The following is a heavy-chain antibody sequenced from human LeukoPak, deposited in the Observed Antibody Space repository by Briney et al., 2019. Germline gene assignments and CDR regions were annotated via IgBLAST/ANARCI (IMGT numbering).Heavy chain of an antibody. CDR2: TYYRSKWYN. V-gene: IGHV6-1*01. Sequence: SQTLSLTCAISGDSVSSNSATWNWIRQSPSRGLEWLGRTYYRSKWYNDYAVSVKSRITINPDTSKNQFSLQLNSVTPEDTAVYYCARELRYGSGSYSYYFDYWGQGTLVTVSS. D-gene: IGHD3-10*01. J-gene: IGHJ4*02. CDR1: GDSVSSNSAT. CDR3: ARELRYGSGSYSYYFDY.